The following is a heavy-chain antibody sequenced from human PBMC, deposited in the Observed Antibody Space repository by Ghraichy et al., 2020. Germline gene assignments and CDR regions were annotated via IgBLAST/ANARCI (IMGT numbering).Heavy chain of an antibody. D-gene: IGHD5-12*01. CDR3: ARERGFSGDDSAYFDS. CDR1: GDSISRDYY. CDR2: LNHPGRT. Sequence: SETLSLTCSVSGDSISRDYYWTWIRQPPGKALEWLGYLNHPGRTNYNPSLRSRITILEDTSKNQFSLRLTSVTAADTALYYCARERGFSGDDSAYFDSWGPGTPVTVSS. V-gene: IGHV4-30-4*01. J-gene: IGHJ4*02.